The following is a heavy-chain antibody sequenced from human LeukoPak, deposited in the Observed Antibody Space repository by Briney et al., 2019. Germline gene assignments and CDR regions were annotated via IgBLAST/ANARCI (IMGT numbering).Heavy chain of an antibody. Sequence: PSQTLSLTCTVSGASVTSDGFYWSWIRQPPGKGLEWPGYIYHSGNTYYNPSLKSRVTISVDRSKNQFSLKLSSVTAADTAVYYCARGTMVRGIIIDAFDIWGQGTMVTVSS. CDR2: IYHSGNT. D-gene: IGHD3-10*01. CDR1: GASVTSDGFY. J-gene: IGHJ3*02. CDR3: ARGTMVRGIIIDAFDI. V-gene: IGHV4-30-2*01.